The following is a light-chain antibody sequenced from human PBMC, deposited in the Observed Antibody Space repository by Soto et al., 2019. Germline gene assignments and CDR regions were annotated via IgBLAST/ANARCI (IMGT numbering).Light chain of an antibody. V-gene: IGKV3-20*01. CDR2: GAS. Sequence: EIVLTQSPGTLSVSPGDRVTLSCRASQSVDINLAWYQQRAGQAPRLLVYGASNRATGIPDRFSGSGSGTDFTLTISRLEPEDFAVYYCQQYGSSGTFGQGTKVDI. CDR1: QSVDIN. J-gene: IGKJ1*01. CDR3: QQYGSSGT.